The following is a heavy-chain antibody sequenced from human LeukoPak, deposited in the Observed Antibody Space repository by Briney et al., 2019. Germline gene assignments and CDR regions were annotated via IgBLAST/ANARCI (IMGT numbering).Heavy chain of an antibody. CDR1: GFTFGNHY. V-gene: IGHV3-11*01. Sequence: GGSLRLSCGGSGFTFGNHYMSWIRQASGKGLEWVSYIHSGGGDIYYADSVKGRFTISRDNAKNSLYLQMNSLRAEDTAVYYCARGHFGLDVWGQGTTVTVSS. CDR2: IHSGGGDI. CDR3: ARGHFGLDV. J-gene: IGHJ6*02.